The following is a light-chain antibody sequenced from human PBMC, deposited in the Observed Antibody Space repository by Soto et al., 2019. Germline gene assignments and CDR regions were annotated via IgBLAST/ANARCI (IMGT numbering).Light chain of an antibody. J-gene: IGKJ5*01. Sequence: EIVLTQSQGTLSLSPGERATLSCLAIERLSSVYSAWYQQRPGQPPRLLIYGASNRATGTPDRFSGSGSGTDFTLIINRLEPEDVAIYYCQQYGGSPRITFGQGTRLETK. CDR1: ERLSSVY. CDR3: QQYGGSPRIT. V-gene: IGKV3-20*01. CDR2: GAS.